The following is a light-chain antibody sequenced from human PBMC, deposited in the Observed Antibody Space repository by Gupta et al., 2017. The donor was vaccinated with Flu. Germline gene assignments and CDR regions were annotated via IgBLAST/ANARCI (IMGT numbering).Light chain of an antibody. CDR3: RQLDNSRWT. V-gene: IGKV3-20*01. CDR1: QSVSSSY. J-gene: IGKJ1*01. CDR2: GAS. Sequence: DIVLAQSPGSLSLSQGDRATFSCRASQSVSSSYLAWYQQKPGQAPRLLVYGASSRATCVPYRFSGSGAGTAFTLTISRRVPEDFVVYYCRQLDNSRWTFGQGTRVEIK.